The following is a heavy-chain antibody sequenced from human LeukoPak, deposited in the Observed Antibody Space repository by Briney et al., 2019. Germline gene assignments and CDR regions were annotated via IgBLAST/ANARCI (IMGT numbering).Heavy chain of an antibody. J-gene: IGHJ6*03. D-gene: IGHD3-10*01. CDR1: GGSISSSSYY. CDR3: ARDSRITMVRGVIGTYYYYYMDV. Sequence: PSETLSLTCTVSGGSISSSSYYWGWIRQPPGKGLEWIGSIYYSGSTYYNPSLKSRVTISVDTSKNQFSLKLSSVTAADTAVYYCARDSRITMVRGVIGTYYYYYMDVWGKGTTVTVSS. V-gene: IGHV4-39*07. CDR2: IYYSGST.